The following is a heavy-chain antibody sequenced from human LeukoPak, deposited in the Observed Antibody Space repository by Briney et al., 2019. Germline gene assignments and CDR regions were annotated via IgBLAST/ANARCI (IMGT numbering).Heavy chain of an antibody. CDR2: IRSSGGTI. CDR3: ARFKSGWAPSYFDY. V-gene: IGHV3-48*04. CDR1: GFTFSSYA. J-gene: IGHJ4*02. Sequence: AGGSLRLSCAASGFTFSSYAMSWVRQAPGKGLEWVSYIRSSGGTIYYADSVKGRFTISRDNAKNSLYLQMNSLRAEDTAVYYCARFKSGWAPSYFDYWGQGTLVTVSS. D-gene: IGHD6-19*01.